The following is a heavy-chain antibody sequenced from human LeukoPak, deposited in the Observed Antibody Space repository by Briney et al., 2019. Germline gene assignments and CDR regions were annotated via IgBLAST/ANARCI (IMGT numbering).Heavy chain of an antibody. V-gene: IGHV3-23*01. CDR2: TSGGGGST. J-gene: IGHJ4*02. CDR1: GFTFTSYS. Sequence: GGSLRLSCAASGFTFTSYSMNWVRQAPGKGLEWVSTTSGGGGSTYYADSVKGRFTISRDNSKNTLYLQVNSLRGEDTAVYYCAKGGKWDVTPFDYWGQGTLVTVSS. CDR3: AKGGKWDVTPFDY. D-gene: IGHD1-26*01.